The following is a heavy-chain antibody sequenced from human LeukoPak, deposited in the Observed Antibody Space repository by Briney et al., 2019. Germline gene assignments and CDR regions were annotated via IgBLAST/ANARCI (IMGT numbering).Heavy chain of an antibody. D-gene: IGHD1-14*01. J-gene: IGHJ1*01. CDR3: ARDPNRDHPGPFQH. Sequence: GGSLRLSCAVSGFTVSNNYMSWVRQAPGKGLEWVSVIYSGGRTHYADSVKGRFTISRDNSKNTLYLQMNSLRAEDTAVYYCARDPNRDHPGPFQHWGQGTLVTVSS. CDR1: GFTVSNNY. CDR2: IYSGGRT. V-gene: IGHV3-66*01.